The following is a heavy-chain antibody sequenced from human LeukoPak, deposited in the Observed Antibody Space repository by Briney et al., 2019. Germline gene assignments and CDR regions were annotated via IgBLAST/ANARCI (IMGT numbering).Heavy chain of an antibody. CDR2: IVVGSGNT. CDR1: GFTFTSSA. V-gene: IGHV1-58*02. J-gene: IGHJ6*02. CDR3: AAAGYCSGGSCRDYYYGMDV. D-gene: IGHD2-15*01. Sequence: SVKVSCKASGFTFTSSAMQWVRQARGQRLEWIGWIVVGSGNTNYAQKFQERVTITRDMSTSKAYMELSSLRSEDTAVYYCAAAGYCSGGSCRDYYYGMDVWGQGTTVTVSS.